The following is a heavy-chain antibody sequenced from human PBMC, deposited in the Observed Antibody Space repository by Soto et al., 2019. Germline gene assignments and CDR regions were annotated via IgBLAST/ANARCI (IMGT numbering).Heavy chain of an antibody. CDR2: IWYDGSNK. CDR3: ARVFMGVRDYYYYYMDV. V-gene: IGHV3-33*01. Sequence: GGSLRLSCAASGFTFSSYGMHWVRQAPGKGLEWVAVIWYDGSNKYYADSVKGRFTISRDNSKNTLYLQMNSLRAEDTAVYYCARVFMGVRDYYYYYMDVWGKGTTVTVSS. J-gene: IGHJ6*03. CDR1: GFTFSSYG. D-gene: IGHD3-10*01.